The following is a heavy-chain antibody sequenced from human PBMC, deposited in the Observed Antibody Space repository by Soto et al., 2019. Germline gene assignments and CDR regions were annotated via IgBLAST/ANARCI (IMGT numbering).Heavy chain of an antibody. CDR1: GGSISSYY. D-gene: IGHD3-16*01. CDR2: IYYSGST. J-gene: IGHJ6*02. V-gene: IGHV4-59*01. Sequence: SETLSLTCTVSGGSISSYYWSWIRQPPGKGLEWIGYIYYSGSTNYNPSLKSRVTISVDTSKNQFSLKLSSVTAADTAVYYCARRGGNFYGMDVWGQGTTVTVSS. CDR3: ARRGGNFYGMDV.